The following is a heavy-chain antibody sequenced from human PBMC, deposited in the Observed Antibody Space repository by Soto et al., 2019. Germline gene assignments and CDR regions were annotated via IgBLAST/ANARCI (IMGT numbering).Heavy chain of an antibody. CDR3: ARVESCSGGGCYYYYYMDV. Sequence: GGSLRLSCTASGFTFSDYSMNWVRQAPGKGLEWVSHTTSSSNNIYYAASVKGRFTISRDNAKNSLYMQMNSLRAEDTAVYYCARVESCSGGGCYYYYYMDVWGKGTTVTVSS. J-gene: IGHJ6*03. CDR1: GFTFSDYS. D-gene: IGHD2-15*01. V-gene: IGHV3-48*01. CDR2: TTSSSNNI.